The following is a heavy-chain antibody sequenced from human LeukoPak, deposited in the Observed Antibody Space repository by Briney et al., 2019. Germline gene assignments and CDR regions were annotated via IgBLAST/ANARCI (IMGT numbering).Heavy chain of an antibody. D-gene: IGHD6-13*01. CDR1: GFTFTSYS. Sequence: PGGSLRLSCAASGFTFTSYSMNWVRQAPGKGLEWVSSIKTSSSHIYYADSVKGRFTISRDNAKNSLYLEMSSLRAEDTAVYYCARRGYSSSWPPDYWGQGTLVTVSS. CDR2: IKTSSSHI. CDR3: ARRGYSSSWPPDY. J-gene: IGHJ4*02. V-gene: IGHV3-21*01.